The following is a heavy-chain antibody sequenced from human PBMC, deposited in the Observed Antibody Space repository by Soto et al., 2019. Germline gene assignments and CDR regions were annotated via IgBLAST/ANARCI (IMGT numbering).Heavy chain of an antibody. J-gene: IGHJ4*02. CDR2: IIPIFGTA. CDR1: GGTFSSYA. CDR3: AVDSGRNYYGSGSYYNVDY. D-gene: IGHD3-10*01. Sequence: QVQLVQSGAEVKKPGSSVKVSCKASGGTFSSYAISWVRQAPGQGLEWMGGIIPIFGTANYAQKFQGRVTITADQSTSTAYMELNNLRSEDTAVYYCAVDSGRNYYGSGSYYNVDYWGQGTLVTVSS. V-gene: IGHV1-69*01.